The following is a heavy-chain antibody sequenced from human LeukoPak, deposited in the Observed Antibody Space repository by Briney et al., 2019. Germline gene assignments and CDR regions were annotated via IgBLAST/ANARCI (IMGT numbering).Heavy chain of an antibody. CDR1: GFTFSSYG. J-gene: IGHJ5*02. CDR3: AKENIGDPNWFDP. V-gene: IGHV3-30*02. Sequence: GGSLRLSCAASGFTFSSYGMHWVRQAPGKGLEWVAFIRYDGSNKYYADSVKGRFTISRDNSKNTLYLQMNSLRAEDTAVYCCAKENIGDPNWFDPWGQGTLVTVSS. CDR2: IRYDGSNK. D-gene: IGHD2-21*02.